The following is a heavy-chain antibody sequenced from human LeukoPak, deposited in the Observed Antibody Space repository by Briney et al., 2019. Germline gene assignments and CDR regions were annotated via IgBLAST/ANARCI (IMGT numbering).Heavy chain of an antibody. D-gene: IGHD2-2*01. Sequence: GGSLRLSCAASGFTFSSYAMHWVRQAPGKGLEWVAVISYDGSNKYYADSVKGRFTISRDNSKNTLYLQMNSLRAEDTAVYYCARDSRYCSSTSCKYRSSYYYMDVWGKGTTVTVSS. CDR3: ARDSRYCSSTSCKYRSSYYYMDV. CDR1: GFTFSSYA. V-gene: IGHV3-30-3*01. CDR2: ISYDGSNK. J-gene: IGHJ6*03.